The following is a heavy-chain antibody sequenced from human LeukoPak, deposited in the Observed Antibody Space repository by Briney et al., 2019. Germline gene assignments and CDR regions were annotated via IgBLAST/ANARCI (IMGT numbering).Heavy chain of an antibody. V-gene: IGHV4-39*01. D-gene: IGHD1-1*01. Sequence: PSETLSLTCTVSGGSISSGSYYWGWIRQSPGKGLEWIGTIHYSGSTSYNPSLKSRVTISVDTSKNQFSLKLSSVTATDTAVYYCARRRYIRGPDVVNPFDYWGQGILVTVSS. CDR3: ARRRYIRGPDVVNPFDY. J-gene: IGHJ4*02. CDR2: IHYSGST. CDR1: GGSISSGSYY.